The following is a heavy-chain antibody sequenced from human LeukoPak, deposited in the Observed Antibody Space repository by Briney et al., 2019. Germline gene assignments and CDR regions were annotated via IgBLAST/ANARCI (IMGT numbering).Heavy chain of an antibody. CDR3: ASRPGVSAGPLDY. Sequence: ASVKVSCKASGYTFTGYYMHWVRQAPGQGLEWMGWINPNSGGTNYAQKFQGRVTMTRDTSISTAYMELSRLRSDDTAVYYCASRPGVSAGPLDYWGQGTLVTVSS. J-gene: IGHJ4*02. V-gene: IGHV1-2*02. CDR1: GYTFTGYY. CDR2: INPNSGGT. D-gene: IGHD6-13*01.